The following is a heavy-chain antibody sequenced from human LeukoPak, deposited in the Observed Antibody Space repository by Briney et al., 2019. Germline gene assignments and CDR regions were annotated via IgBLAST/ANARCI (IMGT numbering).Heavy chain of an antibody. D-gene: IGHD6-13*01. CDR3: ARGGLGDYSSWYPMQPDY. CDR2: ISPYNENT. CDR1: SYTFTNYG. J-gene: IGHJ4*02. V-gene: IGHV1-18*01. Sequence: GASVKVSCKASSYTFTNYGINWVRQAPGQGLEWMGWISPYNENTKYAQKFQGRVTMTTDTSTSTAYMELRSLRSDDTAVYYCARGGLGDYSSWYPMQPDYWGQGTLVTVSS.